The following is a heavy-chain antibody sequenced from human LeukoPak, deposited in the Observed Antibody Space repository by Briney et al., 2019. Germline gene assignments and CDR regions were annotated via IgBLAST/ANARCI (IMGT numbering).Heavy chain of an antibody. Sequence: GGSLRLSCAASGFMFSDSWMHWVRRAPGKGLEWVSRIKSDGSYTDHVDSVRGRFTISRDNSKNTLYLQMNSLRAEDTAVYYCAKDRSGWHSGWFDPWGQGTLVTVSS. CDR1: GFMFSDSW. CDR3: AKDRSGWHSGWFDP. J-gene: IGHJ5*02. D-gene: IGHD6-19*01. V-gene: IGHV3-74*01. CDR2: IKSDGSYT.